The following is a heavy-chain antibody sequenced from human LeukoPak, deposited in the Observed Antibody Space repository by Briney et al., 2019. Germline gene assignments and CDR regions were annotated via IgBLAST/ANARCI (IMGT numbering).Heavy chain of an antibody. CDR1: GASIIGPKW. Sequence: PSGTLPLTCTVSGASIIGPKWWNWVRLSPGKGMEWIGEIFHTGSTYYNPSLKGRVTISVDTSKNQFSLKVSSVTAADTAVYYCARHEWQQLVKFDYWGQGALVTVSS. J-gene: IGHJ4*02. D-gene: IGHD6-13*01. CDR2: IFHTGST. CDR3: ARHEWQQLVKFDY. V-gene: IGHV4-4*02.